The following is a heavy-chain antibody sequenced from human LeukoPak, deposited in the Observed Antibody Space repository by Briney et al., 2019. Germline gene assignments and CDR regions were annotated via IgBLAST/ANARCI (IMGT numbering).Heavy chain of an antibody. Sequence: GASVKVSCKASGYTFTSYAMNWVRQAPGQGLEWMGWINTNTGNPTYAQGFTGRFVFSLDTSVSTAYLQISSLKAEDTAVYYCARDQAEIYDFWSGYSTKRWFDPWGQGTLVTVSS. J-gene: IGHJ5*02. CDR2: INTNTGNP. CDR3: ARDQAEIYDFWSGYSTKRWFDP. D-gene: IGHD3-3*01. CDR1: GYTFTSYA. V-gene: IGHV7-4-1*02.